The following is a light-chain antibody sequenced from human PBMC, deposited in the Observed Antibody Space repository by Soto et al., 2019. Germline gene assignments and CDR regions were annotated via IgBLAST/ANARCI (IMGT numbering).Light chain of an antibody. V-gene: IGKV1-12*01. J-gene: IGKJ1*01. CDR3: KQTSALPRT. CDR2: GAS. Sequence: DIGMTQCPSCLSACXGDRVTVPCPARREICSSLAGYQQTPGKAPKVXXRGASSLNRGGQSRFSSGGAATDSTRTLSRLHAEDFATYYGKQTSALPRTFARGTKVDIK. CDR1: REICSS.